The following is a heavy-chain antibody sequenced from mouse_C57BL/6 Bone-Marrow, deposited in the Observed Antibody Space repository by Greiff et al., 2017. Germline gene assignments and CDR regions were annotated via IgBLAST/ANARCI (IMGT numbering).Heavy chain of an antibody. CDR2: IYPGSGST. D-gene: IGHD3-2*02. J-gene: IGHJ3*01. Sequence: QVQLQQPGAELVKPGASVKMSCKASGYTFTSYWITWVKQRPGQGLEWIGDIYPGSGSTNYNEKFKSKATLTVDTSSSTADMQLISRTSEDSAVYDCARRGSGHGFAYWGQGTLVTGSA. CDR3: ARRGSGHGFAY. CDR1: GYTFTSYW. V-gene: IGHV1-55*01.